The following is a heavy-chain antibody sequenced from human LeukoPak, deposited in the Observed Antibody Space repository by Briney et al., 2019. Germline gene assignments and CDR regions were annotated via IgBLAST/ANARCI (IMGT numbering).Heavy chain of an antibody. Sequence: SSETLSLTCAVYAGSFSGYYWSWIRQPPGKGLEWIGEINHSGSTIYSSSLKSRVTISVDTSKNQFSLKLSSVTAADTAVYYCARGRACFGWGQGILVTVSS. CDR1: AGSFSGYY. D-gene: IGHD3-3*01. CDR3: ARGRACFG. CDR2: INHSGST. V-gene: IGHV4-34*01. J-gene: IGHJ4*02.